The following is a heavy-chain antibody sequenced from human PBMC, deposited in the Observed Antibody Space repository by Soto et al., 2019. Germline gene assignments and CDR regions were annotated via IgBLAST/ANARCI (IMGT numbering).Heavy chain of an antibody. CDR2: INPNSGGT. CDR1: GYTFTGYY. J-gene: IGHJ1*01. V-gene: IGHV1-2*02. D-gene: IGHD4-17*01. CDR3: ARGPQEYGDYGEYVQH. Sequence: QVQLVQSGAEVKKPGASMKVSCKASGYTFTGYYMHWVRQAPGQGLEWMGWINPNSGGTNYAQKFQGRVTMTRDTSIRTAYMELSRLRSDDTAIYYCARGPQEYGDYGEYVQHWGQGTLVTVSS.